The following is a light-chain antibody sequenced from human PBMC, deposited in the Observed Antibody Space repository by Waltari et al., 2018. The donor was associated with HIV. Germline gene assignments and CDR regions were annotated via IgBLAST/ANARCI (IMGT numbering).Light chain of an antibody. CDR2: AAS. CDR3: QQYGRSPWT. J-gene: IGKJ1*01. V-gene: IGKV3-20*01. Sequence: EIVLTQSPGTLSLSPGERVTLSCRASQSVSKNYLAWYQQIPGQAPRLLIYAASNRATGIPDRFSGSASGTDFTLTISRLEPEDFAVYYCQQYGRSPWTFGRGTKVEIK. CDR1: QSVSKNY.